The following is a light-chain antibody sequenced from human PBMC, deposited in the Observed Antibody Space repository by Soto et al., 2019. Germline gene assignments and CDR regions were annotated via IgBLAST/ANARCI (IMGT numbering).Light chain of an antibody. V-gene: IGKV3-11*01. CDR3: QQRSNWPIT. CDR2: DAS. CDR1: RSVSSY. Sequence: EIVLTQSPATLSLSPGESATLSCRASRSVSSYLAWYQQKPGQAPRLLIYDASNRPTDSPARFSGSGSVTDFTLTISSLEPEDFAVYYCQQRSNWPITFGQGTRLEIK. J-gene: IGKJ5*01.